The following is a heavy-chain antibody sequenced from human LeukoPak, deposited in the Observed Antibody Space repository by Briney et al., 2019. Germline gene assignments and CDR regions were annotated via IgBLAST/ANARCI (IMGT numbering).Heavy chain of an antibody. J-gene: IGHJ5*02. D-gene: IGHD6-19*01. CDR3: ATLIPGISVDGPGHNWFDP. CDR1: GGSIRGSNYY. Sequence: PSETLSLTCTASGGSIRGSNYYWGWLRQPPGKGLEWIGKMYYSGNTHYNPSLQSRVTISVDTSKNQFSLKPSSVTASDTAVYYCATLIPGISVDGPGHNWFDPWGQGTLVTVSS. CDR2: MYYSGNT. V-gene: IGHV4-39*01.